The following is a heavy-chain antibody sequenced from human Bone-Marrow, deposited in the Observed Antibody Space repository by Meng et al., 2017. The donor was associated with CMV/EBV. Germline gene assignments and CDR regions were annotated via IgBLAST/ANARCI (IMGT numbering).Heavy chain of an antibody. J-gene: IGHJ4*02. CDR3: ARGGLGGWPMDY. Sequence: SEPLSLACPVSGGSASSGSYYCSWIRQPPGKGLEWIGYIYYSGSTNYNPSLKSRVTISVDTSKNQFSLKLSAVTAADTAVYYCARGGLGGWPMDYWGQGTLVTVSS. CDR1: GGSASSGSYY. V-gene: IGHV4-61*01. D-gene: IGHD5-24*01. CDR2: IYYSGST.